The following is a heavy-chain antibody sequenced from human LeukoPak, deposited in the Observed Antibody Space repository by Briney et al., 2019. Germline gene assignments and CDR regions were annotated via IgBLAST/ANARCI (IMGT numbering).Heavy chain of an antibody. CDR3: ARLDYYDSSGTTWYFDL. CDR2: IYTSGST. D-gene: IGHD3-22*01. J-gene: IGHJ2*01. CDR1: GDSISSYY. Sequence: SETLSLTCTVSGDSISSYYRGWVRQPAGKGLEWIGRIYTSGSTNYNPSLKSRVTMSVDTSKNQFSLKLSSVTAADTAVYYCARLDYYDSSGTTWYFDLWGRGTLVTVSS. V-gene: IGHV4-4*07.